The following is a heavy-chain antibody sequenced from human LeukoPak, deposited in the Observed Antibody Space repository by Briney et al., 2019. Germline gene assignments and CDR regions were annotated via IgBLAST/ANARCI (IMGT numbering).Heavy chain of an antibody. CDR2: IGIDSGNT. CDR3: ARDYKYAFDN. J-gene: IGHJ4*02. D-gene: IGHD5-24*01. CDR1: GFTFSDYS. V-gene: IGHV3-48*01. Sequence: GGSLRLSCAASGFTFSDYSMNWVRQAPGKGLEWISYIGIDSGNTNYADSVKGRFIISGDKAKNSLYLQMNSLRVEDTAVYYCARDYKYAFDNWGQGTLVTVSS.